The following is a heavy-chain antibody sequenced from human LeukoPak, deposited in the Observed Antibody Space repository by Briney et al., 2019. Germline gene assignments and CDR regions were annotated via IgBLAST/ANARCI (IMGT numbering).Heavy chain of an antibody. D-gene: IGHD4-11*01. V-gene: IGHV6-1*01. CDR2: TYYRSKWYS. Sequence: SQTLSLTCAISGDSVSSNSATWNWIRQSRSRGLEWLGRTYYRSKWYSDYAESVKSRIVISPDTSKNHFSLELNSVTPEDTAVYYCARAELTTQVGWFDPWGQGTLVTVSS. CDR3: ARAELTTQVGWFDP. J-gene: IGHJ5*02. CDR1: GDSVSSNSAT.